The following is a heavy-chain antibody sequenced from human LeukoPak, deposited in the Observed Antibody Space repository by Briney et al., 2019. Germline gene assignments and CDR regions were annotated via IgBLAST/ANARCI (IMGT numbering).Heavy chain of an antibody. CDR2: IYPGDSDT. CDR3: ARQSAYYDFWSGYYCFDY. V-gene: IGHV5-51*01. J-gene: IGHJ4*02. D-gene: IGHD3-3*01. CDR1: GYSFTSYW. Sequence: GESLKISCQGSGYSFTSYWIGWVRQLPGKGLEWMGIIYPGDSDTRYSPSFQGQVTISADKSISTAYLQWSSLKASDTAMYYCARQSAYYDFWSGYYCFDYWGQGTLVTVSS.